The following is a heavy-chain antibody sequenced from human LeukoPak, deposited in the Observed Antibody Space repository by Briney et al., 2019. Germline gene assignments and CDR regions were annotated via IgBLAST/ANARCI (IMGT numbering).Heavy chain of an antibody. CDR3: ARLKLGAYFDL. V-gene: IGHV4-59*08. CDR2: VYNSGDT. J-gene: IGHJ2*01. D-gene: IGHD3-16*01. CDR1: GGSTSSDY. Sequence: SSETLSLTCTVSGGSTSSDYWSWIRQSPGRGLEWVGYVYNSGDTGKNPSLKSRVTILLDTSKNQCSLKLTSVSAADTAVYYCARLKLGAYFDLWGRGTLVTVSS.